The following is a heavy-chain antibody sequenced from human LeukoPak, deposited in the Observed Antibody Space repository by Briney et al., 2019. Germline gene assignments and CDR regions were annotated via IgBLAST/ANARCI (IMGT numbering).Heavy chain of an antibody. CDR3: ASPTQYSSSWYLPFSGVGDDDAFDI. CDR1: GYTFTSYD. V-gene: IGHV1-8*02. CDR2: MNPNSGNT. D-gene: IGHD6-13*01. J-gene: IGHJ3*02. Sequence: GASVKVSCKASGYTFTSYDINWVRQATGQGLEWMGWMNPNSGNTGYAQKFQGRVTMTRDTSISTAYMELSRLRSDDTAVYYCASPTQYSSSWYLPFSGVGDDDAFDIWGQGTMVTVSS.